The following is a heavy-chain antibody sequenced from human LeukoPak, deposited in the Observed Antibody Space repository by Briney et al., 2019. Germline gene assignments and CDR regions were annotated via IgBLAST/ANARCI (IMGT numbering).Heavy chain of an antibody. CDR3: ARHRKDYYGSGSYYWFDP. CDR1: GYSFTSYW. D-gene: IGHD3-10*01. J-gene: IGHJ5*02. Sequence: GESLKISCKGSGYSFTSYWIGWVRQMPGKGLEWMGIIYPGDSDTRYSPSFQGQVTISADKSISTAYLQWSSLKASDTAMCYCARHRKDYYGSGSYYWFDPWGQGTLVTVSS. V-gene: IGHV5-51*01. CDR2: IYPGDSDT.